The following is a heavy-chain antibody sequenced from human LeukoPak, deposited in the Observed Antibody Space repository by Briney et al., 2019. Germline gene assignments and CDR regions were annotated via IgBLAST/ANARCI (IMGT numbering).Heavy chain of an antibody. D-gene: IGHD3-10*01. Sequence: SETLSLTCAVYGGSFSGYYWSWIRQPPGKGLEWIGEINHSGSTNYNPSLKSRVTISVDTSKNQFSLKLSSVTAADTAVYYCARRIRFGELRGENWFDPWGQGTLVTVSS. V-gene: IGHV4-34*01. J-gene: IGHJ5*02. CDR3: ARRIRFGELRGENWFDP. CDR2: INHSGST. CDR1: GGSFSGYY.